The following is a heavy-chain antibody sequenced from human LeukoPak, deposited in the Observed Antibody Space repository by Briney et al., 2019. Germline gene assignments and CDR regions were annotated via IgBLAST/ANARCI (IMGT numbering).Heavy chain of an antibody. CDR1: GFTFSSYG. V-gene: IGHV3-33*01. CDR3: ARDAVYSSSWQYY. J-gene: IGHJ4*02. D-gene: IGHD6-13*01. CDR2: IWYDGSNK. Sequence: GRSLRLSCAASGFTFSSYGMHWVRQAPGKGLEWVAVIWYDGSNKYYADSVKGRFTISRDNSKNTLYLQMNSLRAEDTAVYYCARDAVYSSSWQYYWGQGTLLTVSS.